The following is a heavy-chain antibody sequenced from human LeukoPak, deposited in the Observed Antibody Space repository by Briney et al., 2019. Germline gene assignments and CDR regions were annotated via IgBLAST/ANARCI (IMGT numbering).Heavy chain of an antibody. D-gene: IGHD3-10*01. J-gene: IGHJ5*02. CDR3: ARERSLSYYEP. CDR2: IYYSGST. V-gene: IGHV4-59*01. CDR1: GGSISSYY. Sequence: SETLSLTCTVSGGSISSYYWSWIRQPPGKGLEWIGYIYYSGSTNYNPSLKSRVTISVDTSKNQFSLKLSSVTAADTAVYYCARERSLSYYEPWGQGTPVTVSS.